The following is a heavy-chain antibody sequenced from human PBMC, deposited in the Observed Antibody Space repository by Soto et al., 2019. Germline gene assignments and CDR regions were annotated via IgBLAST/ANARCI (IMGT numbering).Heavy chain of an antibody. J-gene: IGHJ6*02. V-gene: IGHV4-4*07. D-gene: IGHD6-13*01. CDR1: GGSISSYY. CDR2: IYTSGST. CDR3: ARDQGSSWYEPYYYYYYGMDV. Sequence: QVQLQESGPGLVKPSETLSLTCTVSGGSISSYYWSWIRQPAGKGLEWIGRIYTSGSTNYNPSLTSRVTMSVDTSKNQFSLKLSSVTAADTAVYYCARDQGSSWYEPYYYYYYGMDVWGQGTTVTVAS.